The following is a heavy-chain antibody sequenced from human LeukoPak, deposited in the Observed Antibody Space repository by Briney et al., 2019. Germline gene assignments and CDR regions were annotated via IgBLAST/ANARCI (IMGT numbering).Heavy chain of an antibody. Sequence: ASVKVSCKASGYTFTRYYMHWVRQATGQGLEWMGWLSPNSGNTGYAQKFQGRVTITRNTSINTAYMELSSLRSDDTAVYYCARMAVSGRDNWFDPWGPGSLVTVSS. D-gene: IGHD6-19*01. CDR3: ARMAVSGRDNWFDP. J-gene: IGHJ5*02. V-gene: IGHV1-8*03. CDR2: LSPNSGNT. CDR1: GYTFTRYY.